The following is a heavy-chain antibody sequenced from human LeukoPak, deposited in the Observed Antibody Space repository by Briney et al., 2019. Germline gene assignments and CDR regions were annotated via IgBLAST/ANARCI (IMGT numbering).Heavy chain of an antibody. CDR3: ARDMTPGPTTISWFDP. CDR2: IYHSGST. J-gene: IGHJ5*02. Sequence: SGTLSLTCAVSGGSISSSNWWSWVRQPPGKGLEWIGEIYHSGSTNYNPSLKSRVTISVDKSKNQFSLKLSSVTAADTAVYYCARDMTPGPTTISWFDPWGQGTLVTVSS. D-gene: IGHD3-3*02. CDR1: GGSISSSNW. V-gene: IGHV4-4*02.